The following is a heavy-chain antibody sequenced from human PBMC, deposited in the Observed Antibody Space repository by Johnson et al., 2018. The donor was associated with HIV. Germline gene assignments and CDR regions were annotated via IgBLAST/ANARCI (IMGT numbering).Heavy chain of an antibody. CDR1: GFTFDDYG. CDR2: LFGGGTT. CDR3: ARGGNEIDAFDI. V-gene: IGHV3-66*01. D-gene: IGHD1-1*01. Sequence: VQLVESGGGVVQPGRSLRLSCAASGFTFDDYGMSWVRQAPGKGLEWVSVLFGGGTTYYTDSVRGRFTISRDNSQNTLYLQMNSLRVEDTAVYYCARGGNEIDAFDIWGQGTMVTVSS. J-gene: IGHJ3*02.